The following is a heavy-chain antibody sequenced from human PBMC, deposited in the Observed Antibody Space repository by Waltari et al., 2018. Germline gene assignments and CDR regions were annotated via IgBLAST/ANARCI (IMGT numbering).Heavy chain of an antibody. V-gene: IGHV3-53*01. CDR1: GFSVSTSY. CDR2: IYGVDST. CDR3: ATFSNWVHDTFDI. J-gene: IGHJ3*02. D-gene: IGHD3-16*01. Sequence: EVQLVESGGGLIQPGGSLRLSWAASGFSVSTSYVSWVRQAPGKGLEWISFIYGVDSTLYVDSVKGRFTVSRDNSKNTVHLQMNSVRVDDTAVYYCATFSNWVHDTFDIWGQGTLVSVSS.